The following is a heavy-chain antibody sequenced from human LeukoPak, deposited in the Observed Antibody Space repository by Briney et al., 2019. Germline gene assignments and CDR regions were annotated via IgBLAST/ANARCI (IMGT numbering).Heavy chain of an antibody. D-gene: IGHD6-13*01. CDR3: ARDRHGGGAAAGTPYYYYMDV. J-gene: IGHJ6*03. Sequence: AGGSLRLSCAASGFTFSSYAMHWVRQAPGKGLEYVSAINSKWSSTYYANSVKGRFTISRDNSKNTLYLQMGSLRAEDMAVYYCARDRHGGGAAAGTPYYYYMDVWGKGTTVTVSS. V-gene: IGHV3-64*01. CDR1: GFTFSSYA. CDR2: INSKWSST.